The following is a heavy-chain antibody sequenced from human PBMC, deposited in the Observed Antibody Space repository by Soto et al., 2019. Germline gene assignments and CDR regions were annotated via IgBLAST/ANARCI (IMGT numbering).Heavy chain of an antibody. CDR3: ARSIWFGELEDF. J-gene: IGHJ4*02. D-gene: IGHD3-10*01. CDR2: INHSGST. Sequence: QVQLQQWGAGLLKPSETLSLTCAVYGGSFSGYYWSWIRQPPGKGLEWIGEINHSGSTNYNPSLKSRVTISVDTSKNQFSLKLSSVTAADTAVYYCARSIWFGELEDFWGQGTLVTVSS. V-gene: IGHV4-34*01. CDR1: GGSFSGYY.